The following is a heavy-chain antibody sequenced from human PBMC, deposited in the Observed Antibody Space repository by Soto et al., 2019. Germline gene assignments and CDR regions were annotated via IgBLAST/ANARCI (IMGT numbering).Heavy chain of an antibody. CDR3: ARDLVHYYDSSGYYYGNWFDP. D-gene: IGHD3-22*01. V-gene: IGHV1-69*06. CDR2: IIPIFGTA. J-gene: IGHJ5*02. Sequence: SVKVSCKVSGYTLTELSMHWVRQAPGKGLEWMGGIIPIFGTANYAQKFQGRVTITADKSTSTAYMELSSLRSGDTAVYYCARDLVHYYDSSGYYYGNWFDPWGQGTLVTVSS. CDR1: GYTLTELS.